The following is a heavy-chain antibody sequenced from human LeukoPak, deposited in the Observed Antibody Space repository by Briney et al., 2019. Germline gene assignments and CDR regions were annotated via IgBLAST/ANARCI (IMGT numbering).Heavy chain of an antibody. CDR3: ASVAAAGYYYYYYMDV. CDR2: INHSGST. V-gene: IGHV4-34*01. J-gene: IGHJ6*03. CDR1: GGSFSGYY. Sequence: PSETLSITCAVYGGSFSGYYWSWIRQPPGKGRDWIGEINHSGSTNYNPSLKSRVTISVDTSKNQFSLKLSSVTAADTAVYYCASVAAAGYYYYYYMDVWGKGTTVTVSS. D-gene: IGHD6-13*01.